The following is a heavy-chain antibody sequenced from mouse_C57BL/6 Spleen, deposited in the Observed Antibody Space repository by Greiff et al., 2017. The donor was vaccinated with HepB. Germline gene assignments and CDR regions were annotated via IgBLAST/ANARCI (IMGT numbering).Heavy chain of an antibody. V-gene: IGHV1-52*01. CDR1: GYTFTSYW. J-gene: IGHJ3*01. D-gene: IGHD2-2*01. CDR2: IDPSDSET. CDR3: SYGYDERAWFAY. Sequence: QVQLQQPGAELVRPGSSVKLSCKASGYTFTSYWMHWVKQRPIQGLEWIGNIDPSDSETHYNQKFKDKATLTVDKSSSTAYMQRSSLTSEDSAVYYCSYGYDERAWFAYWGQGTLVTVSA.